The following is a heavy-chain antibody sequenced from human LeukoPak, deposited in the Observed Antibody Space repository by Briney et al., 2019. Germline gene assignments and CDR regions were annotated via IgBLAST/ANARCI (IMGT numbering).Heavy chain of an antibody. V-gene: IGHV4-59*01. J-gene: IGHJ3*02. D-gene: IGHD6-19*01. CDR1: GGSISSYY. Sequence: KPSETLSLTYTLSGGSISSYYWSWSRQPPGKGLEWIGYIYYSGSTNYNPSLKSRVTISVDTSKNQFSLKLSSVTAADTAVYYCARDKGIAVAVRSGHYDTFDIWGKGTMVTVSS. CDR2: IYYSGST. CDR3: ARDKGIAVAVRSGHYDTFDI.